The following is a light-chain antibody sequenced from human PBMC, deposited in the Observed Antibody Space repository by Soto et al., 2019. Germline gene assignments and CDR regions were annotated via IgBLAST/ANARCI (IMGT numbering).Light chain of an antibody. CDR3: QQYSSYWT. CDR1: QSISSW. CDR2: DAS. Sequence: GERVSIRCRASQSISSWLAWYQQKPGKAPKFLIYDASNLESGVPSRFSGSGSGTEFTLTISSLQPDDFATYYCQQYSSYWTFGHGSKVDI. V-gene: IGKV1-5*01. J-gene: IGKJ1*01.